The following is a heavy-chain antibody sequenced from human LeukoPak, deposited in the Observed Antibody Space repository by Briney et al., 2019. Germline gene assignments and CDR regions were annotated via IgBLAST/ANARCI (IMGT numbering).Heavy chain of an antibody. CDR3: ARQRYRNTYDFWSGYFSFFDY. CDR1: GFTVSSNY. V-gene: IGHV3-66*04. D-gene: IGHD3-3*01. CDR2: IYSGGST. J-gene: IGHJ4*02. Sequence: PGGSLRLSCAASGFTVSSNYMSWVRQAPGKGLEWVSLIYSGGSTNYADSVKGRFTISRDNAKNSLYLQMNSLRAEDTAVYYCARQRYRNTYDFWSGYFSFFDYWGQGTLVTVSS.